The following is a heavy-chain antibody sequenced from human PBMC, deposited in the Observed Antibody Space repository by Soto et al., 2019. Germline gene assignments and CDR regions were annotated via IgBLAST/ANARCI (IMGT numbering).Heavy chain of an antibody. D-gene: IGHD5-12*01. Sequence: LRLSCAASGFTFSSYWMSWVRQAPGKGLEWVANIKQDGSEKYYVDSVKGRFTISRDNAKNSLYLQMNSLRAEDTAVYYCARVYGPRGYSGYELHYFDYWGQGTLVTVSS. CDR2: IKQDGSEK. V-gene: IGHV3-7*03. J-gene: IGHJ4*02. CDR3: ARVYGPRGYSGYELHYFDY. CDR1: GFTFSSYW.